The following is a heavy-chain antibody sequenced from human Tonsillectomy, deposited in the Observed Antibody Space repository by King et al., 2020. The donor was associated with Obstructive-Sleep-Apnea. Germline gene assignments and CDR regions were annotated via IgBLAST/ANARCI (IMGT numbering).Heavy chain of an antibody. D-gene: IGHD6-13*01. V-gene: IGHV3-23*04. Sequence: VQLVESGGGLVQPGGSLRLSCAASGFTFSSYAMSWVRQAPGKGLEWVSTISATINRTYYADSVKGRFTISRDNSKNTLYLQMNSLRAEETAVYYCSKDPWAAAGTGGWFDPWGQGTLVTASS. CDR3: SKDPWAAAGTGGWFDP. J-gene: IGHJ5*02. CDR1: GFTFSSYA. CDR2: ISATINRT.